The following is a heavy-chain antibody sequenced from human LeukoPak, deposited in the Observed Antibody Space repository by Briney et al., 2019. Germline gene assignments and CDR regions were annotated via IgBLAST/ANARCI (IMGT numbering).Heavy chain of an antibody. J-gene: IGHJ3*02. CDR1: GFTFSSYS. CDR3: ARVYYGQGAFDI. Sequence: GGSLRLSCAASGFTFSSYSMNWVRQAPGKGLECVSSISSSSSYIFYADSVKGRFTISRDNAKNSLYLQMNSLRAEDKAVYYCARVYYGQGAFDIWGQGTMVTVSS. D-gene: IGHD3-10*01. CDR2: ISSSSSYI. V-gene: IGHV3-21*01.